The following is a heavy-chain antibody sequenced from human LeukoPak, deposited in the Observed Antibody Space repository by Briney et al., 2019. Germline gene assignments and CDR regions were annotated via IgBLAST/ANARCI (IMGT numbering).Heavy chain of an antibody. CDR2: INPSGGST. V-gene: IGHV1-46*01. D-gene: IGHD1-26*01. CDR3: ARDVAIVGATEAFDI. CDR1: GYTFTSYY. Sequence: ALVKVSCKASGYTFTSYYMHWVRQAPGQGLEWMGIINPSGGSTSYAQKFQGRVTMTRDTSTSTVYMELSSLRSEDTAVYYCARDVAIVGATEAFDIWGQGTMVTVSS. J-gene: IGHJ3*02.